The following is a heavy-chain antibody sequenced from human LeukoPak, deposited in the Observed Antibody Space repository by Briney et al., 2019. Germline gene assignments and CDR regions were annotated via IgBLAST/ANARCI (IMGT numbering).Heavy chain of an antibody. Sequence: GGSLRLSCAASGFTFSTYAMSWARRAPGKGLEWVSTVSGSGSSAYYADSVKGRFTISRDNSKNTLYLQMNSLRAEDTAVYYCARWSGWLYAFDIWGQGTMVTVSS. V-gene: IGHV3-23*01. J-gene: IGHJ3*02. D-gene: IGHD6-19*01. CDR3: ARWSGWLYAFDI. CDR2: VSGSGSSA. CDR1: GFTFSTYA.